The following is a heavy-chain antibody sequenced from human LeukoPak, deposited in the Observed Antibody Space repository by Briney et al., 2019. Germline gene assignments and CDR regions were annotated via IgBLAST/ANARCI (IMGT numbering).Heavy chain of an antibody. D-gene: IGHD5-18*01. Sequence: GGSLRLSCAASGFTFITYSMNWVRQAPGKGLEWVSSISSSSSYIYYGDSVKGRFTISRDNVKNSLYLQMNRLRAEDTAVYYCARGRIGYSYGYVTQKPTNKYFDYWGQGTLVTVSS. V-gene: IGHV3-21*01. CDR1: GFTFITYS. J-gene: IGHJ4*02. CDR2: ISSSSSYI. CDR3: ARGRIGYSYGYVTQKPTNKYFDY.